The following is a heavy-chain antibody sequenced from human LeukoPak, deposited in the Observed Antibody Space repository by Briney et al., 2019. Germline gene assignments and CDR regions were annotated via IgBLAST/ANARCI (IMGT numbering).Heavy chain of an antibody. CDR3: ARAVPAAGMDY. CDR2: INHSGST. V-gene: IGHV4-34*01. J-gene: IGHJ4*02. Sequence: PSETLSLTCAVYGGSFSGYYWSWIRQPPGKGLEWIGEINHSGSTNYNPSLKSRVTISVDTSKNQFSLKLSSVTAADTAVYYCARAVPAAGMDYWGQGTLVTVSS. D-gene: IGHD2-2*01. CDR1: GGSFSGYY.